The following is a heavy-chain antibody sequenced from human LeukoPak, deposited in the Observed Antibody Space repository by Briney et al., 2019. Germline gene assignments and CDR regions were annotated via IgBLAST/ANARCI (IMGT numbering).Heavy chain of an antibody. CDR2: INHSGST. D-gene: IGHD5-12*01. J-gene: IGHJ4*02. Sequence: SETLSLTCAVYGGSFSGYYWSWIRQPPGKGLEWIGEINHSGSTYYNPSLKSRVTISVDTSKNQFSLKLSSVTAADTAVYYCARGGDSGYDFDYWGQGTLVTVSS. V-gene: IGHV4-34*01. CDR3: ARGGDSGYDFDY. CDR1: GGSFSGYY.